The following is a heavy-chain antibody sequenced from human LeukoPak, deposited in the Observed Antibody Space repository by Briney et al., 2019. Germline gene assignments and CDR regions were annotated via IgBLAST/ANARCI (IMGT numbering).Heavy chain of an antibody. CDR3: ARDRTARLVGWNSCCWFDP. CDR1: GFTFSTRS. CDR2: ISSSSDII. D-gene: IGHD1-7*01. V-gene: IGHV3-48*04. Sequence: PGGSLRLSCAASGFTFSTRSMNWVRQAPGKGLEWVSYISSSSDIIHYADSVKGRFTISRDNAKNSLYLQMNSLRAEDTAVYYCARDRTARLVGWNSCCWFDPWGQGTLVTVSS. J-gene: IGHJ5*02.